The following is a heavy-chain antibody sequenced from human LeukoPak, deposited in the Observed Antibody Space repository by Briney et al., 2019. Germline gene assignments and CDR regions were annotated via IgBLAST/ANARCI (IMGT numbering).Heavy chain of an antibody. CDR1: GGSISNFY. CDR3: ARFPRGGLYYFDY. J-gene: IGHJ4*02. Sequence: PSETLSLTCTVSGGSISNFYWSWIRQPAGKGLEWIGRISTSGNTDYNPYLKSRVTISVDTSKNQFSLKLSSVTAADTAVYYCARFPRGGLYYFDYWGQGTLVTVSS. CDR2: ISTSGNT. V-gene: IGHV4-4*07. D-gene: IGHD3-10*01.